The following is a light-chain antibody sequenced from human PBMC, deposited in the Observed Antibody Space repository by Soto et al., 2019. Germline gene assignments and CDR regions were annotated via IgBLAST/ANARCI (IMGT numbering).Light chain of an antibody. CDR1: SSNIGAGYD. V-gene: IGLV1-40*01. CDR3: QAYDSSLSGSV. CDR2: GNS. J-gene: IGLJ3*02. Sequence: QSVLTQPPSVSGAPGQRVTISCTGSSSNIGAGYDVHWYQQLPGTAPKLLIYGNSNRPSGVPDRFPGSKSGTSASLAITGLQAEDEADYYWQAYDSSLSGSVFGGGTKLTVL.